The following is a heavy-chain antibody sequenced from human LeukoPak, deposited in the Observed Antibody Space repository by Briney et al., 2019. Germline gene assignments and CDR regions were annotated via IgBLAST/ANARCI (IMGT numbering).Heavy chain of an antibody. CDR1: GFTFSSYA. D-gene: IGHD1/OR15-1a*01. Sequence: GGSLRLSCAASGFTFSSYAMSWVRQAPGEGLEWVSLLSGSGGSTYYADSVKGQFTISRDNSKNTLYLQMNSLRAEDTAVYYCAKAWLEQGGMFDYWGQGTPVTVSS. J-gene: IGHJ4*02. CDR3: AKAWLEQGGMFDY. CDR2: LSGSGGST. V-gene: IGHV3-23*01.